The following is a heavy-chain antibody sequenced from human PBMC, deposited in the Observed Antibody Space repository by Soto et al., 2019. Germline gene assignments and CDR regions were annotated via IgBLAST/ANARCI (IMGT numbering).Heavy chain of an antibody. D-gene: IGHD3-22*01. CDR3: ASGDRQIYYYGMAV. Sequence: PSETLSLTCAVYGGSFSGYYWSWIRQPPGKGLEWIGEINHSGSTNYNPSLKSRVTISVDTSKNQFSLKLSSVTAADTAVYYCASGDRQIYYYGMAVWGQGTTVTVSS. J-gene: IGHJ6*02. CDR2: INHSGST. CDR1: GGSFSGYY. V-gene: IGHV4-34*01.